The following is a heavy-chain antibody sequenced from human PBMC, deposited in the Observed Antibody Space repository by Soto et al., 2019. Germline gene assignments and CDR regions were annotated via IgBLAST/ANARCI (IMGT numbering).Heavy chain of an antibody. J-gene: IGHJ5*02. V-gene: IGHV3-74*01. CDR1: GFTISNYW. Sequence: EVQLVESGGGLVQPGGSLSLSCAASGFTISNYWMHWVRQSPGKGLVWVAGIDSYGGYSRYADSVRGRFTISRDNGKNSLYLQMNSLRHEDTAVYYCARDRLHNWFDPWGQGALVTVST. D-gene: IGHD2-21*02. CDR2: IDSYGGYS. CDR3: ARDRLHNWFDP.